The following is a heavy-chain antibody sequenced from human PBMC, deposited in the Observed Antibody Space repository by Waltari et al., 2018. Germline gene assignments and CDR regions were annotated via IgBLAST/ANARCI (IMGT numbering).Heavy chain of an antibody. V-gene: IGHV3-30-3*01. D-gene: IGHD2-21*02. Sequence: QVQLVESGGGVVQPGRSLRLSCAASGFTLSSFAVHWVRQAPGKGRGGVWGISNDGTKKYYVDSVKGRFTISRDNFKNMVYMQMNSLRREDTALYYCAREGYDLYSVGMDVWGQGTTVTVSS. J-gene: IGHJ6*02. CDR2: ISNDGTKK. CDR3: AREGYDLYSVGMDV. CDR1: GFTLSSFA.